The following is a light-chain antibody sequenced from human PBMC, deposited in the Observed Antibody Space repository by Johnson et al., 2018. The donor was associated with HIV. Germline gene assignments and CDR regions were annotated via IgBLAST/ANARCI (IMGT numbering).Light chain of an antibody. CDR3: GTWDSSLTAYV. Sequence: QSVLTQPPSVSAAPGQKLTISCSGSSSNIGNNYVSWYQQLPRGAPKLLIYENNKRPSGIPDRFSGSKSGTSATLDITGLQSGDEADYYCGTWDSSLTAYVFGTGTKVTVL. CDR1: SSNIGNNY. CDR2: ENN. V-gene: IGLV1-51*02. J-gene: IGLJ1*01.